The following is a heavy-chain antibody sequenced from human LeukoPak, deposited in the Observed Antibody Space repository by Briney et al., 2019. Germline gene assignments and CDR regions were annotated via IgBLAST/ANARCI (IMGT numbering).Heavy chain of an antibody. Sequence: SETLSLTCTVSGASISSYYWSWIRQPAGKGPEWIGRIYTSGSTDYNPSLRSRATMSVDTSKNQFSLKLSSVTAADTAVYYCARSFYSNYGDYYYMDVWGKGTTVTVSS. CDR1: GASISSYY. CDR2: IYTSGST. V-gene: IGHV4-4*07. D-gene: IGHD4-11*01. CDR3: ARSFYSNYGDYYYMDV. J-gene: IGHJ6*03.